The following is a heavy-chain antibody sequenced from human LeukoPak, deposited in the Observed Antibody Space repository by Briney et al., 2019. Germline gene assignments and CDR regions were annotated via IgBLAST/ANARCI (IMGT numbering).Heavy chain of an antibody. J-gene: IGHJ3*01. CDR2: ISTYNGNT. CDR3: ATYSIGWYPHDAFDF. D-gene: IGHD6-19*01. Sequence: GASVKVSCKASGYTFTSYGIIWVRQAPGQGLEWMGWISTYNGNTNYAQKIQGRVIMTTDTSTSTAYMELSGLRYDDSAVYYCATYSIGWYPHDAFDFWGQGTTVIVSS. CDR1: GYTFTSYG. V-gene: IGHV1-18*01.